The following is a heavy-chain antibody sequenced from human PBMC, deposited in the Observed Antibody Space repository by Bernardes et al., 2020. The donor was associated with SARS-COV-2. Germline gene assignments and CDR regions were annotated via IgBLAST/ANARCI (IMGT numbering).Heavy chain of an antibody. Sequence: SETLSLTCTVSGGSIFSYYWSWIRQPPGKGLEWIGYIYYSGSTNYSPSLTSRVTISLDTSKNQFSLRLGSVPAADTAGYYCSSLTYTSGWSLDYWGPGTQVTVSS. V-gene: IGHV4-59*01. D-gene: IGHD6-19*01. CDR3: SSLTYTSGWSLDY. CDR2: IYYSGST. J-gene: IGHJ4*02. CDR1: GGSIFSYY.